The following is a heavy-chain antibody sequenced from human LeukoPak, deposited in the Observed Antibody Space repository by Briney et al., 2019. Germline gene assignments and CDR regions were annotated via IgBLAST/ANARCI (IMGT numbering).Heavy chain of an antibody. D-gene: IGHD6-19*01. CDR2: IKQDGSEK. Sequence: PGGSLRLSCSASGFSFRNYWMSWVRQAPGKGLEWVASIKQDGSEKSYVDSVKGRFTISRDSAKNSLYLQMNSLGAEDTAVYYCARDVGTSGWYTFDYWGQGTLVTVSS. V-gene: IGHV3-7*01. J-gene: IGHJ4*02. CDR1: GFSFRNYW. CDR3: ARDVGTSGWYTFDY.